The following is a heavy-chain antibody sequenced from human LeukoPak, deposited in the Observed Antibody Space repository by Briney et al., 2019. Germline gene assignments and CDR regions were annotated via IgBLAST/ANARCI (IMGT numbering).Heavy chain of an antibody. Sequence: TGGSLRLSCAASGFTFSSYGMRWVRQAPGKGLEWVALISNDGINTYYADSVKGRFTISRDTSKKTLSLQMSSLRAEDTAVYYCAKHSAIYCSSTSCHGGFDYWGQGTLVTVSS. CDR2: ISNDGINT. CDR3: AKHSAIYCSSTSCHGGFDY. CDR1: GFTFSSYG. V-gene: IGHV3-30*18. J-gene: IGHJ4*02. D-gene: IGHD2-2*01.